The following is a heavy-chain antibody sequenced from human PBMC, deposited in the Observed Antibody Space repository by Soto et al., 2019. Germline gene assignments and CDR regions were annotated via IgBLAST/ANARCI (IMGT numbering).Heavy chain of an antibody. CDR1: GGSISSGDYY. Sequence: SETLSLTCSVSGGSISSGDYYWNWIRQPPGKGLEWIGYIYYSGSTYYNPSLKSRVTISVDTSKNQFSLKLSSVTAADTAVYYCARAPYYYDSSGYYSVQPFDYWGQGTLVTVSS. CDR3: ARAPYYYDSSGYYSVQPFDY. V-gene: IGHV4-30-4*01. CDR2: IYYSGST. D-gene: IGHD3-22*01. J-gene: IGHJ4*02.